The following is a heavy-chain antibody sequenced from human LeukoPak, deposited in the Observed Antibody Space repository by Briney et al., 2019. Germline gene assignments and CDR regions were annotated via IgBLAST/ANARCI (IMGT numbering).Heavy chain of an antibody. J-gene: IGHJ3*02. CDR1: GYTFTGYY. V-gene: IGHV1-2*02. CDR2: INPNSGGT. D-gene: IGHD5-24*01. Sequence: ASVKVSCXASGYTFTGYYMHWVRLARGQGLEWMGWINPNSGGTNYAQKFQGRVTMTRDTSISTAYMELSRLRSDDTAVYYCARVERWLQFGAFDIWGQGTMVTVSS. CDR3: ARVERWLQFGAFDI.